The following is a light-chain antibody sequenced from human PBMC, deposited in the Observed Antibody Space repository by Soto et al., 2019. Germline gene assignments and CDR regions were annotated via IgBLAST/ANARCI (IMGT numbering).Light chain of an antibody. J-gene: IGKJ5*01. CDR1: QSVSSY. V-gene: IGKV3-20*01. CDR2: DAS. CDR3: QQYGTTRIT. Sequence: EIVLTQSPATLSLSPGERATLSCRASQSVSSYLAWYQQKPGQAPRLLIYDASSRATGIPDRFSGSGSETDFTLTISRLEPEDFAAYYCQQYGTTRITFGQGTRLEIK.